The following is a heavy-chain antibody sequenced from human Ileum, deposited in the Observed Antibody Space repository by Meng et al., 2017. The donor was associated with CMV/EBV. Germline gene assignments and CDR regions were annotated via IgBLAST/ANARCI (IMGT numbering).Heavy chain of an antibody. D-gene: IGHD3-22*01. J-gene: IGHJ4*02. CDR2: IYWNDDK. Sequence: SGPTLAKLTQTLTLTCTFSGFPLSTSGVGVGWIRQPPGKALEWLALIYWNDDKRYSPSLKSRLTITKDTSKNQVVLTMTNMDPVDTATYYCAHSVPYSDSSGTHFDYWGQGTLVTVSS. CDR3: AHSVPYSDSSGTHFDY. V-gene: IGHV2-5*01. CDR1: GFPLSTSGVG.